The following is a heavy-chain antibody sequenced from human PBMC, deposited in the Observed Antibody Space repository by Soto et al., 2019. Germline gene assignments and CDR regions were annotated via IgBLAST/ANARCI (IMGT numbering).Heavy chain of an antibody. CDR1: GYTFTGYY. CDR3: ARGVRRYYDSSGYYFFDY. CDR2: INPNSGGT. J-gene: IGHJ4*02. V-gene: IGHV1-2*04. D-gene: IGHD3-22*01. Sequence: QVQLVQSGAEVKKPGASVKVSCKASGYTFTGYYMHWVRQAPGQGLEWMGWINPNSGGTNYAQKFQGWVTMTRDTSISKAYMELSRLRSDDTAVYYCARGVRRYYDSSGYYFFDYWGQGTLVTVSS.